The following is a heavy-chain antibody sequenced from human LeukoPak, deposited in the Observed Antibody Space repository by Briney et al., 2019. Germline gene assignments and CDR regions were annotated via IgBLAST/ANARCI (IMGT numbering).Heavy chain of an antibody. CDR3: AKDPHEFSSGWSHFDY. Sequence: SVKVSCKASGYTFTNYGISWVRQAPGQGLEWMGWINTYNGNTNYAQKLRGRVTMTTDTSTSTAYMELRSLRSDDTAVYYCAKDPHEFSSGWSHFDYWGQGTLVTVSS. CDR2: INTYNGNT. J-gene: IGHJ4*02. D-gene: IGHD6-19*01. CDR1: GYTFTNYG. V-gene: IGHV1-18*01.